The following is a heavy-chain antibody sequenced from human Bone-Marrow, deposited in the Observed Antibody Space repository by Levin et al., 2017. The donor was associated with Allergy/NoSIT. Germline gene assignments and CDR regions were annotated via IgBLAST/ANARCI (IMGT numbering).Heavy chain of an antibody. CDR2: INEDGSDK. CDR1: GFTFSSHW. CDR3: ARLAMSSGWPLG. Sequence: TGGSLRLSCAASGFTFSSHWMNWLRQAPGKGLEWVADINEDGSDKYYVDSVKGRFTISRDNSKNSVYLQMNALRAGDTAVYYCARLAMSSGWPLGWGQGTLVTVSS. D-gene: IGHD6-19*01. J-gene: IGHJ4*02. V-gene: IGHV3-7*01.